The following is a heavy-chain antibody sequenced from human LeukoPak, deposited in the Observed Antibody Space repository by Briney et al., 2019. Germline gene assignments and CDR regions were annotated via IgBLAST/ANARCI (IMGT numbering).Heavy chain of an antibody. D-gene: IGHD3-22*01. J-gene: IGHJ3*02. CDR1: GYSISSGYY. Sequence: PSETLSLTCTVSGYSISSGYYWGWIRQPPGKGLEWIGSIYHSGSTYYNPSLKSRVTISVDTSKNQFSLKLSSVTAADTAVYYCARLGDSSGFLDAFDIWGQGTMVTVSS. V-gene: IGHV4-38-2*02. CDR2: IYHSGST. CDR3: ARLGDSSGFLDAFDI.